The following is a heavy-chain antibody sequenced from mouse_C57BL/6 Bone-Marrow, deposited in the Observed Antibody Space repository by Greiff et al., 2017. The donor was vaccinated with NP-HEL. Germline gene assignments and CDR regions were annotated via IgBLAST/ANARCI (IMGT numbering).Heavy chain of an antibody. CDR1: GFTFSDYY. CDR2: INYDGSST. CDR3: ARAGDYSNYVAMDY. Sequence: DVMLVESEGGLVQPGSSMKLSCTASGFTFSDYYMAWVRQVPEKGLEWVANINYDGSSTYYLDSLKSRFIISRDNAKNILYLQMSSLKSEDTATDYCARAGDYSNYVAMDYGGQGTSVTVSS. D-gene: IGHD2-5*01. J-gene: IGHJ4*01. V-gene: IGHV5-16*01.